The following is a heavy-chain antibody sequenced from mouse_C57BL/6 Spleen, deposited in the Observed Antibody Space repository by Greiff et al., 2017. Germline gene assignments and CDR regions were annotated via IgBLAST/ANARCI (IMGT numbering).Heavy chain of an antibody. CDR1: GYTFTSYG. Sequence: QVQLQQSGAELARPGASVKLSCKASGYTFTSYGISWVKQRTGQGLEWIGEIYPRSGNTYYNEKFKGKATLTADKSSSTAYMELRSLTSEDSAVSVCARVDYDVRDWYFDVWGTGTTVTVSS. CDR2: IYPRSGNT. V-gene: IGHV1-81*01. J-gene: IGHJ1*03. D-gene: IGHD2-4*01. CDR3: ARVDYDVRDWYFDV.